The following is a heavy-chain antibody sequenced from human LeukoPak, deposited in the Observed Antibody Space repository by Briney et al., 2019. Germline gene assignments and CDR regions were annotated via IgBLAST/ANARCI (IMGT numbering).Heavy chain of an antibody. D-gene: IGHD1-14*01. CDR1: GGTFSSYA. CDR3: AKPGSRGLVNWFDP. Sequence: SVKVSCKASGGTFSSYAISWVRQAPGQGLEWMGGIIPIFGTANYAQKFQGRVTITADESTSTAYMELSSLRSEDTAVYYCAKPGSRGLVNWFDPWGQGTLVTVSS. CDR2: IIPIFGTA. V-gene: IGHV1-69*13. J-gene: IGHJ5*02.